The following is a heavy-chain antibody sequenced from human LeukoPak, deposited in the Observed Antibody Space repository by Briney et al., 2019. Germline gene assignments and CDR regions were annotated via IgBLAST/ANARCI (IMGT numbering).Heavy chain of an antibody. Sequence: GGSLRLSCAASEFTFSDYYMNWIRQAPGKGLEWVSYISPSGTTIYYADSVKGRFTISRDNAENSLYLQMNSLRAEDAAVYYCARDQGYTANYYYYMDVWGKGTTVTVSS. CDR3: ARDQGYTANYYYYMDV. J-gene: IGHJ6*03. CDR1: EFTFSDYY. CDR2: ISPSGTTI. D-gene: IGHD2-2*02. V-gene: IGHV3-11*01.